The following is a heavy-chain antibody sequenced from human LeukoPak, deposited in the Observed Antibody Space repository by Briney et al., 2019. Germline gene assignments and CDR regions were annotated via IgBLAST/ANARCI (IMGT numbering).Heavy chain of an antibody. J-gene: IGHJ4*02. CDR2: ITWNGGST. Sequence: GGSLRLSCAASGFTFYDYGMSWVRQAPGKGLEWVSGITWNGGSTGYADSVKGRFTISRDSAKNSLYLQMNSLRAEDTALYYCARDWTTVVTDHLDYWGQGTLVTVSS. V-gene: IGHV3-20*04. CDR3: ARDWTTVVTDHLDY. D-gene: IGHD4-23*01. CDR1: GFTFYDYG.